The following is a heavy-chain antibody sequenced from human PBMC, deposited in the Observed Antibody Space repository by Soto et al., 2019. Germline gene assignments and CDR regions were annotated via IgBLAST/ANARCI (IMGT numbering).Heavy chain of an antibody. V-gene: IGHV3-64D*06. CDR3: VKGIAVAGTTDRDAFDI. Sequence: GGSLRLSCSASGFTFSSYAMHWVRQAPGKGLEYVSAISSNGGSTYYADSVKGRFTISRDNSKNTLYLQMSSLRAEDTAVYYCVKGIAVAGTTDRDAFDIWGQGTTVTV. J-gene: IGHJ3*02. D-gene: IGHD6-19*01. CDR1: GFTFSSYA. CDR2: ISSNGGST.